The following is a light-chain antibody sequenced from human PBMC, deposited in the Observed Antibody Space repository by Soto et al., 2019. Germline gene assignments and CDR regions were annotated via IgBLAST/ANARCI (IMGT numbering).Light chain of an antibody. CDR1: SSNIGAGYD. CDR2: GNS. CDR3: QSYDSSLSGSDV. Sequence: VLTQPPSVSGAPGQRVTISCTGSSSNIGAGYDVHWYQQLPGTAPKLLIYGNSNRPSGVPDRFSGSKSGTSASLAITGLQAEDEADYYCQSYDSSLSGSDVFGTGTKLTVL. V-gene: IGLV1-40*01. J-gene: IGLJ1*01.